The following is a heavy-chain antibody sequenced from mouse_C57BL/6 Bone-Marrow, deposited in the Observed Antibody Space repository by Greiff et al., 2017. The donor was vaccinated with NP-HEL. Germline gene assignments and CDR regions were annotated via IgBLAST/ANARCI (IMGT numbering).Heavy chain of an antibody. Sequence: EVMLVESGGGLVKPGGSLKLSCAASGFTFSSYAMSWVRQTPEKRLEWVATISDGGSYTYYPDNVKGRFTISRDNAKNNLYLQMSHRKSEDTAMYYCARDRDYDGYYYAMDYWGQGTSVTVSS. D-gene: IGHD2-4*01. J-gene: IGHJ4*01. CDR3: ARDRDYDGYYYAMDY. CDR1: GFTFSSYA. V-gene: IGHV5-4*01. CDR2: ISDGGSYT.